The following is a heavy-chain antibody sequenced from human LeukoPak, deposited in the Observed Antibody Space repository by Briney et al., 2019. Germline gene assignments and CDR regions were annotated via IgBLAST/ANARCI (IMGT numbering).Heavy chain of an antibody. CDR1: GGSFSGYY. D-gene: IGHD6-19*01. CDR3: AKETRQQWLVRGAFDI. J-gene: IGHJ3*02. CDR2: INHSGST. Sequence: SETLSLTCAVYGGSFSGYYWSWIRQPPGKGLEWIGEINHSGSTNYNPSLKSRVTISVDTSKNQFSLKLSSVTAADTAVYYCAKETRQQWLVRGAFDIWGQGTMVTVSS. V-gene: IGHV4-34*01.